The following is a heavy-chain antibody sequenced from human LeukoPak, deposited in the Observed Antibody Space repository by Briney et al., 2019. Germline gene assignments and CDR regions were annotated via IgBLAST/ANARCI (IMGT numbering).Heavy chain of an antibody. Sequence: SQTLSLTCAVSGGSISSGGYSWSCIRQPPGKGLEWIGYLYHSGSTYYNPSFKSRVTISVDRSKNQFSLKLSSVTAADTAVYYCASLYCSSTSCPRGWFDPWGQGTLVTVSS. J-gene: IGHJ5*02. CDR1: GGSISSGGYS. D-gene: IGHD2-2*01. CDR2: LYHSGST. V-gene: IGHV4-30-2*01. CDR3: ASLYCSSTSCPRGWFDP.